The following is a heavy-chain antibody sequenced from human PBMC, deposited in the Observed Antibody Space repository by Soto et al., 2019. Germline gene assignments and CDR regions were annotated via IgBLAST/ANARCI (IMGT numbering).Heavy chain of an antibody. Sequence: QVQLVESGGGVVQPGRSLSLSCAASEFTFSSYGMHWVRQAPGKGLEWVAFIWHDGGNKFYAESVKGRSTISRDNSKNTLYLQLTSLSAEDTAMYYCVRDGDVNTGFGKDYWGQVTLVTVSS. CDR2: IWHDGGNK. J-gene: IGHJ4*02. V-gene: IGHV3-33*01. CDR1: EFTFSSYG. D-gene: IGHD3-3*01. CDR3: VRDGDVNTGFGKDY.